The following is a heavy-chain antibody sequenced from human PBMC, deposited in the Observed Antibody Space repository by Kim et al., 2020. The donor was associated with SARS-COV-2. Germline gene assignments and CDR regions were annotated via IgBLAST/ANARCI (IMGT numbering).Heavy chain of an antibody. D-gene: IGHD6-6*01. V-gene: IGHV3-7*01. CDR3: VRGPAGSSGY. Sequence: GGSLRLSCAPSGFIFSSHWMSWVRQAPGKGLEWVAKIKHDGSEKYYVDSVKGRFTISRDNANNSLYLQMGSLSADDRAVYYCVRGPAGSSGYWGQGTLVTVSS. J-gene: IGHJ4*02. CDR1: GFIFSSHW. CDR2: IKHDGSEK.